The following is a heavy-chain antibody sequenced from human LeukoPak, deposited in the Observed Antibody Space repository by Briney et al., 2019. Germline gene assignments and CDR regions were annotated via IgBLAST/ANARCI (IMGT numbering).Heavy chain of an antibody. J-gene: IGHJ4*02. Sequence: GGSLRLSCAASGFTFSSYAMSWVRQAPGKGLEWVSAISGSGTSTYYADFVKGRFTISRDNSKNTLYLQMNFLRAEDTAVYYCAKRYGDSEGNWGQGTLVTVSS. CDR1: GFTFSSYA. V-gene: IGHV3-23*01. CDR3: AKRYGDSEGN. CDR2: ISGSGTST. D-gene: IGHD4-17*01.